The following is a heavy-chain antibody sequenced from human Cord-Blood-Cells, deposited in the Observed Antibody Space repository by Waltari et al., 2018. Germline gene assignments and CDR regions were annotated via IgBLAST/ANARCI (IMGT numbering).Heavy chain of an antibody. J-gene: IGHJ4*02. CDR2: IRSKAYGGTK. D-gene: IGHD6-19*01. CDR3: TRGCPAGPHSSGWSNFDY. CDR1: GFTFGDYA. V-gene: IGHV3-49*03. Sequence: EVQLVESGGGLVQPGRSLRLSCTASGFTFGDYAMSWFRKAPGKGLAWVGFIRSKAYGGTKECAASGKCRFTISRDDSKSIAYLQRNSLKTEDTAVYYCTRGCPAGPHSSGWSNFDYWGQGTLVTVSS.